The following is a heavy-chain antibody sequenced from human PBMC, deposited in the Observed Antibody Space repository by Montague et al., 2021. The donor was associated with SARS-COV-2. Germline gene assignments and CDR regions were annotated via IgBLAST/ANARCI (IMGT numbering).Heavy chain of an antibody. V-gene: IGHV3-23*01. CDR2: ISGSGGST. CDR1: GFTFSHYA. Sequence: SLRLSCPASGFTFSHYAMRRVRQAPGKVLEWVSAISGSGGSTYXXXSXXXRFTISRDNSKNTLYLQMHSLRAEATAVYYCAKDPHYDFWSGYYLDYWGQGTLVTVSS. J-gene: IGHJ4*02. D-gene: IGHD3-3*01. CDR3: AKDPHYDFWSGYYLDY.